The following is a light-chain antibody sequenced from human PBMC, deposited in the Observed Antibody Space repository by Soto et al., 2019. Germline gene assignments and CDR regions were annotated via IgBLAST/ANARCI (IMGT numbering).Light chain of an antibody. CDR1: QSVSSSS. CDR2: AAF. CDR3: QQYGNSPVT. J-gene: IGKJ5*01. V-gene: IGKV3-20*01. Sequence: EIVLTQSPGTLSLSPGESATLSCRASQSVSSSSLGWYQQKPGQAPRLLIHAAFSRAAGIPDRFSGSGSGTDFTLTITRLEPEDFAVYYCQQYGNSPVTFGQGTRLEIK.